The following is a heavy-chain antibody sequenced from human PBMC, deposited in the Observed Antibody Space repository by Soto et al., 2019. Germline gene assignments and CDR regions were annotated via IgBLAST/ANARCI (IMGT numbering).Heavy chain of an antibody. J-gene: IGHJ4*02. CDR2: ISSSSFTI. Sequence: PGGSLRLSCAASGFTFSDYSMNWVRQAPGRGLEWVSYISSSSFTIHYADSVEGRFAISRDNAKNSLYLQMSSLRSEDTAVYYCARVRIGSSWYPDTDYWGQGTLVTVSS. D-gene: IGHD6-13*01. CDR1: GFTFSDYS. V-gene: IGHV3-48*01. CDR3: ARVRIGSSWYPDTDY.